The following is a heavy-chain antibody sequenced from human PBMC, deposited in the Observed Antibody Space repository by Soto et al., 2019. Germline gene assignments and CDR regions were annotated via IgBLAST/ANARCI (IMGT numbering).Heavy chain of an antibody. D-gene: IGHD2-21*02. V-gene: IGHV3-11*06. Sequence: PGGSLRLSCAASGFSFSDYYMTWIRQTPGKGLEWLSYVSTSNFYIRYADSVKGRFTISRDNAKKTLFLQMDNLRADDTATYYCARSNGDYERAYFDYWGQGTLVAVSS. CDR2: VSTSNFYI. CDR1: GFSFSDYY. J-gene: IGHJ4*02. CDR3: ARSNGDYERAYFDY.